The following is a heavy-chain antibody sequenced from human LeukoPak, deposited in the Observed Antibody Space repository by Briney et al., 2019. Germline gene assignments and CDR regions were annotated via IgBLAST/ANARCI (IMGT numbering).Heavy chain of an antibody. J-gene: IGHJ3*02. Sequence: GGSLRLSCAASGFTFSSYSMNWVRQAPGKGLEWVSSISSSSSYIYYADSVKGRFTISRDNAKNSLYLQMNSLRAEDTAVYYCAREYDYVWGSYRRPDAFDIWGQGTMVTVSS. CDR2: ISSSSSYI. CDR1: GFTFSSYS. D-gene: IGHD3-16*02. V-gene: IGHV3-21*01. CDR3: AREYDYVWGSYRRPDAFDI.